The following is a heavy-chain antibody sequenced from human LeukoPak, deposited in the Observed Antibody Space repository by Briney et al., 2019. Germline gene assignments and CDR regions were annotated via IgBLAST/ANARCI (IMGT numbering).Heavy chain of an antibody. CDR1: GYTFTSYG. V-gene: IGHV1-18*01. D-gene: IGHD5-12*01. CDR2: ISAYNSNT. Sequence: ASVKVSCKASGYTFTSYGISWVRQAPGHGVEWMGWISAYNSNTNYAQKLQGRVTMTTETSTSTAYMELRSLRSDDTAVYYCARDLRSEWLRFSNYYGMDVWGQGTTVTVSS. CDR3: ARDLRSEWLRFSNYYGMDV. J-gene: IGHJ6*02.